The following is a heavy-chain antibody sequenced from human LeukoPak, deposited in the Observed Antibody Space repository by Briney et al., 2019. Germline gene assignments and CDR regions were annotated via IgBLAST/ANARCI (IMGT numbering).Heavy chain of an antibody. D-gene: IGHD5-24*01. Sequence: PGGSLRLSCAASGFTFSSYAMSWVRQAPGKGLEWVSAISGSGGSTYYADSVKGRFTISRDNAKNSLYLQMNSLRAEDTAVYYCARARVVEMATMGYVLDYWGQGTLVTVSS. J-gene: IGHJ4*02. CDR3: ARARVVEMATMGYVLDY. CDR1: GFTFSSYA. V-gene: IGHV3-23*01. CDR2: ISGSGGST.